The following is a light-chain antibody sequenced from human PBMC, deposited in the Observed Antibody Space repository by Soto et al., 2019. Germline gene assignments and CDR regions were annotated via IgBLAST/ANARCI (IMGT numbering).Light chain of an antibody. CDR3: QQYYSTPRT. Sequence: DIVMTQSPDSLAVSLGERATINCKSSQSVLYSSNNKNYLAWYQQKPRQPPKLLIYWASTRESGVPDRFSGSGSGTDFTLTIRSLQAEDAAVYYCQQYYSTPRTFGQGTKVEIK. V-gene: IGKV4-1*01. CDR2: WAS. CDR1: QSVLYSSNNKNY. J-gene: IGKJ1*01.